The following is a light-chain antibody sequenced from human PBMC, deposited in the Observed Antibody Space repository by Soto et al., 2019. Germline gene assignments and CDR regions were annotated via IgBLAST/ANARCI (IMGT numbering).Light chain of an antibody. V-gene: IGKV1-5*01. CDR2: DAS. Sequence: DLQMTQSPSTLSASVGDRVTITCRASQSINRLLAWYQQKPGQAPKLLIYDASNLESGVPSRFSGSGSGTELALTISGLQPDDGASYDGQQYNRYSLTFGGGTKVDIK. J-gene: IGKJ4*01. CDR3: QQYNRYSLT. CDR1: QSINRL.